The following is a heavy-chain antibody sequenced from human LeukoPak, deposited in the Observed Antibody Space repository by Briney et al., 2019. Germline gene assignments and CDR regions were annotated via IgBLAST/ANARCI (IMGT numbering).Heavy chain of an antibody. CDR3: ARHGQSVAVAGTIYYYMDV. D-gene: IGHD6-19*01. V-gene: IGHV1-18*01. CDR1: GYTFNSYG. J-gene: IGHJ6*03. CDR2: ISIYQNKT. Sequence: ASVKVSCKTSGYTFNSYGISWVRQAPGQGLQWVGWISIYQNKTNYSQMIQGRVTMTTDTSTTTAYMELRRLRSDDTAVYYCARHGQSVAVAGTIYYYMDVWGKGTTVTVSS.